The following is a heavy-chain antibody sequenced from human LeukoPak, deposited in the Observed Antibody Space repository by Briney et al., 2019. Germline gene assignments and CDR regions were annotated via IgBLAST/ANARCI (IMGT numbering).Heavy chain of an antibody. CDR1: GGSFSGYY. CDR2: INHSGST. V-gene: IGHV4-34*01. D-gene: IGHD3-22*01. Sequence: PSETLSLTCAVYGGSFSGYYWSWIRQPPGKGREWIGEINHSGSTNYNPSLKSGVTISVATSKNQFSLKLSSVTAADTAVYYCASYYYDSSGYYYEDYWGQETLVTVSS. CDR3: ASYYYDSSGYYYEDY. J-gene: IGHJ4*02.